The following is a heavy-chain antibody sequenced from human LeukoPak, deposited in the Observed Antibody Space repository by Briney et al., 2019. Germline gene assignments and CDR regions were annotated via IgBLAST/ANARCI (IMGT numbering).Heavy chain of an antibody. CDR2: ISTSSIYI. Sequence: GGSLRLSCAASGFTLSSYSMNWVRQAPGKGLEWVSSISTSSIYIYYADSLKGRFTISRDNAKNSLYLQMNSLRAEDTAVYYCARGRDGYNLVDAFDIWGQGTMVTVSS. J-gene: IGHJ3*02. CDR1: GFTLSSYS. D-gene: IGHD5-24*01. CDR3: ARGRDGYNLVDAFDI. V-gene: IGHV3-21*01.